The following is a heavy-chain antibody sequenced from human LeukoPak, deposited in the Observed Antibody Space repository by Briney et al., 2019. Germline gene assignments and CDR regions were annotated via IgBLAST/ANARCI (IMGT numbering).Heavy chain of an antibody. V-gene: IGHV4-59*01. D-gene: IGHD3-9*01. J-gene: IGHJ5*02. CDR2: IYYSGST. CDR1: GGSISSYY. Sequence: PSETLSLTCTVSGGSISSYYWSWIRQPPGKGLEWIGYIYYSGSTNYNPSLKSRVTISVDTSKNQFSLKLSSVTAADTAVYYCARYCGGEWYYDILTGSPYNWFDPWGQGTLVTVSS. CDR3: ARYCGGEWYYDILTGSPYNWFDP.